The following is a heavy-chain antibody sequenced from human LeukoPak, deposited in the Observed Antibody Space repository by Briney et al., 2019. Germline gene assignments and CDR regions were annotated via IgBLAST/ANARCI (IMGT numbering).Heavy chain of an antibody. D-gene: IGHD5-12*01. J-gene: IGHJ6*04. Sequence: ASVKVSCKVSGYTLTELSMHWVRQAPGKGLEWMRGFDPEDGETIYAQKFQGRVTMTEDTSTDTAYMGLSSLRSEDTAVYYCAREWRGVATISQYYYYYGMDVWGKGTTVTVSS. CDR1: GYTLTELS. V-gene: IGHV1-24*01. CDR2: FDPEDGET. CDR3: AREWRGVATISQYYYYYGMDV.